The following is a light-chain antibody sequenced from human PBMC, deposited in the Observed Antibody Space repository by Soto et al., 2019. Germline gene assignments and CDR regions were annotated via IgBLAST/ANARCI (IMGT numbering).Light chain of an antibody. CDR3: QQYGSSGT. J-gene: IGKJ1*01. Sequence: EVVLSQSPATLSVTPGERATLSCRASQNVGSNLAWYQQKPGQAPRLLIYGASTRATGIPNRFSGSGSGTDFTLTISRLEPEDFAVYYCQQYGSSGTFGQGPKVDI. CDR2: GAS. CDR1: QNVGSN. V-gene: IGKV3-20*01.